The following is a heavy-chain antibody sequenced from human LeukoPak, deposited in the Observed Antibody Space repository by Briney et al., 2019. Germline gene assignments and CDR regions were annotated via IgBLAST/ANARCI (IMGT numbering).Heavy chain of an antibody. V-gene: IGHV3-66*02. J-gene: IGHJ4*02. CDR2: IYSGGNT. D-gene: IGHD3-22*01. CDR1: GLSVTGNH. Sequence: PGGSLRLSCAGSGLSVTGNHMTWVRQPPGKGLEWVSVIYSGGNTRYADSVKGRFTLSRDNSKNTVYLQMNSLRAEDTAVYYCARPSTYYYDSSGYYYDYWGQGTLVTVSS. CDR3: ARPSTYYYDSSGYYYDY.